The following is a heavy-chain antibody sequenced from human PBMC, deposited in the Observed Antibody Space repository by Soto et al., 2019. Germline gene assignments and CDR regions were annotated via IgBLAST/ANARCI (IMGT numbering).Heavy chain of an antibody. CDR2: ISGSGGAT. J-gene: IGHJ4*02. V-gene: IGHV3-23*01. D-gene: IGHD6-19*01. Sequence: GGSLRLSCTASGLKFDTYTMNWVRQAPGKGLEWASSISGSGGATYYADSVKGRFTISRDNSKNTLYLQMDSLRAEDTAVYFCATDAAVAGTKYWGQGTLVTVSS. CDR1: GLKFDTYT. CDR3: ATDAAVAGTKY.